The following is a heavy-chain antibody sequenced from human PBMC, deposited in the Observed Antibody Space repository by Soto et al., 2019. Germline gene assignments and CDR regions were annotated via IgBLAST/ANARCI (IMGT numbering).Heavy chain of an antibody. V-gene: IGHV1-69*06. D-gene: IGHD3-3*01. CDR2: IIPIFGTA. CDR1: GGTFSSYA. CDR3: AGRLRGRGSGYMDYYYGMDV. Sequence: SVKVSCKASGGTFSSYAIRWVRQAPGQGLEWMGGIIPIFGTASYAQKFQGRVTITADKSTSTAYMELSSLRSEDTAVYYCAGRLRGRGSGYMDYYYGMDVYGQGTTVTVSS. J-gene: IGHJ6*02.